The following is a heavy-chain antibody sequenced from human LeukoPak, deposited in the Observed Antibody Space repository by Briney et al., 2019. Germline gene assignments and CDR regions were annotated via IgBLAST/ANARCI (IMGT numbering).Heavy chain of an antibody. CDR1: GYIFTSYY. V-gene: IGHV1-46*01. D-gene: IGHD7-27*01. CDR2: INPSSGST. Sequence: ASVKVSCKASGYIFTSYYMHWGRQAPGQGLEWMGIINPSSGSTSYAQKFQDRVKMTRDTSRSTVYMELSSLRSEDTAVYYCARRAGEHYYFDYWGQGTLVTVSS. J-gene: IGHJ4*02. CDR3: ARRAGEHYYFDY.